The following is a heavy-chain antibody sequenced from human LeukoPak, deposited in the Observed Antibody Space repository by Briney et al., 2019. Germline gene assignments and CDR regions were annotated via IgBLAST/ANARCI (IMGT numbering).Heavy chain of an antibody. CDR1: GFTFSTYW. CDR3: ARAQPNRNIVVVVAARIPDY. Sequence: PGGSLRLSCAASGFTFSTYWMHWVRQAPGKGLVWVSRIDHDGINTYYADSVKGRFTISRDNSKNTLYLQMNSLRAEDTAVYYCARAQPNRNIVVVVAARIPDYWGQGTLVTVSS. V-gene: IGHV3-74*01. CDR2: IDHDGINT. J-gene: IGHJ4*02. D-gene: IGHD2-15*01.